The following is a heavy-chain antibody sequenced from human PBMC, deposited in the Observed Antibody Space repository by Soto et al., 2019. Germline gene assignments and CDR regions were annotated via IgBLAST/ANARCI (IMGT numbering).Heavy chain of an antibody. Sequence: ASVKVSCKVSGYTLTELSMHWVRQAPGKGLEWMGGFDPEDGETIYAQKFQGRVTITRDTSASTAYMELSSLRSEDTAVYYCARDRGYSYNYYYYGMDVWGQGTTVTVSS. CDR3: ARDRGYSYNYYYYGMDV. CDR1: GYTLTELS. J-gene: IGHJ6*02. V-gene: IGHV1-24*01. D-gene: IGHD5-18*01. CDR2: FDPEDGET.